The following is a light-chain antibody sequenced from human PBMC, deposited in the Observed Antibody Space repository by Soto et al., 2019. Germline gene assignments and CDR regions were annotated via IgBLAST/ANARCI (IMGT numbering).Light chain of an antibody. CDR2: GAT. J-gene: IGKJ2*01. V-gene: IGKV3D-15*01. Sequence: EIVMTQSPATLSVSPGERATLSCRASQSVRSNLAWYQQKPGQAPWLLIYGATTRATGIPARFSGSGSGTEFTLTISSLQSEDFAVYYCQQYNNWPYTFGQGTKLEIK. CDR3: QQYNNWPYT. CDR1: QSVRSN.